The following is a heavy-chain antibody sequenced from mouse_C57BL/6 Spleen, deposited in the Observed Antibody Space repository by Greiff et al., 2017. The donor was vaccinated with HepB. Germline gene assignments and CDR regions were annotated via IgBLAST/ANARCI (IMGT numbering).Heavy chain of an antibody. CDR3: ARHEEEEGYYYGSSYGYFDV. CDR2: FYPGSGSI. J-gene: IGHJ1*03. V-gene: IGHV1-62-2*01. Sequence: VQLMESGAELVKPGASVKLSCKASGYTFTEYTIHWVKQRSGQGLEWIGWFYPGSGSIKYNEKFKDKATLTADKSSSTVYMELSRLTSEDSAVYFCARHEEEEGYYYGSSYGYFDVWGTGTTVTVSS. CDR1: GYTFTEYT. D-gene: IGHD1-1*01.